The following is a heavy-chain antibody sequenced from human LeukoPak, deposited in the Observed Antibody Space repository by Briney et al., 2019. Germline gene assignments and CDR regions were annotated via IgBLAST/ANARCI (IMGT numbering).Heavy chain of an antibody. Sequence: SETLSLTCAVSGYSISSGYYWGWMRQPPGKGLEWIGSMHHSGSTFYSASLMSRVAISVHTSKNQFSLKLSSVTAADPAVYYCAAENLDTHMVRIPYWGQGTLVTVSS. CDR1: GYSISSGYY. CDR3: AAENLDTHMVRIPY. J-gene: IGHJ4*02. D-gene: IGHD5-18*01. V-gene: IGHV4-38-2*01. CDR2: MHHSGST.